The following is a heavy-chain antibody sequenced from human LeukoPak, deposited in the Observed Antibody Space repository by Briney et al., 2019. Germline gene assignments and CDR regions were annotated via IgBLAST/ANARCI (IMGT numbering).Heavy chain of an antibody. CDR1: GGSISSSSYY. CDR2: IYYSGST. Sequence: PSETLSLTCTVSGGSISSSSYYWGWIRQPPGKGLEWSGSIYYSGSTYYNPSLKSRVTISVDTSKNQFSLKLSSVTAADTAVYYCARHRGEQWLVFAWGQGTLVTVSS. J-gene: IGHJ5*02. V-gene: IGHV4-39*01. D-gene: IGHD6-19*01. CDR3: ARHRGEQWLVFA.